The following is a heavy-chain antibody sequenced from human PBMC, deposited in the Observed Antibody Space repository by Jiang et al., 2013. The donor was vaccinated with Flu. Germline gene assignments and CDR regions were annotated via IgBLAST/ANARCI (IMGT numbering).Heavy chain of an antibody. CDR3: ARDQYYDSSGYYYVWYYYGMDV. CDR2: ISSSSYI. V-gene: IGHV3-69-1*01. Sequence: LEWVSSISSSSYIYYADSVKGRFTISRDNAKNSLYLQMNSLRAEDTAVYYCARDQYYDSSGYYYVWYYYGMDVWGQGTTVTVSS. J-gene: IGHJ6*02. D-gene: IGHD3-22*01.